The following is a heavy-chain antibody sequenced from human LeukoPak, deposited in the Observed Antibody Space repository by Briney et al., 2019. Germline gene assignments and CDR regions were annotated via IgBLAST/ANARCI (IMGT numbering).Heavy chain of an antibody. Sequence: PSETLSLTCAVYGGSFSGYYWSWIRQPPGKGLEWIGEINHSGSTNYNPSLKSRVTISVDTSKNQFSLKLSSVTAADTAVYYCARDRVGYYEFDPWGQGTLVTVSS. J-gene: IGHJ5*02. CDR2: INHSGST. CDR3: ARDRVGYYEFDP. V-gene: IGHV4-34*01. D-gene: IGHD3-22*01. CDR1: GGSFSGYY.